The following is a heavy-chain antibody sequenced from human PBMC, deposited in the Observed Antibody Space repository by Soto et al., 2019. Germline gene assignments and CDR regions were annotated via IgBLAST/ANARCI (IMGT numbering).Heavy chain of an antibody. CDR2: ISSYNGNT. J-gene: IGHJ6*02. Sequence: QVQLVQSGAEVKKPGASVKVSCKASGYTFITYGISWVRQAPGQGLEWMGWISSYNGNTNYAQKLQGRVTMTTDTSTTTAYMELRSLRSDDTAVYYCARDRPTSSIRALYYYYAMDVWGQGTTVTVSS. CDR1: GYTFITYG. D-gene: IGHD6-6*01. V-gene: IGHV1-18*01. CDR3: ARDRPTSSIRALYYYYAMDV.